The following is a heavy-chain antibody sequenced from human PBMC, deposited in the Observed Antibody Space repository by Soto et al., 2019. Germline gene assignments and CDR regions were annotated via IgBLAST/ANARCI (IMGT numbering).Heavy chain of an antibody. CDR1: GFIFSNYG. V-gene: IGHV3-33*01. CDR2: IWYDGTNK. D-gene: IGHD3-16*01. J-gene: IGHJ4*02. Sequence: QVRLVESGGGVVQPGRSLRLSCVASGFIFSNYGMHWVRQAPGKGLEWVAVIWYDGTNKYYADSVKGRFTISRDNSKNTLDLQMNSLRAEDTAEYYCARDRGWRSDSDSRTLPYFAYWGQGTLVTVSS. CDR3: ARDRGWRSDSDSRTLPYFAY.